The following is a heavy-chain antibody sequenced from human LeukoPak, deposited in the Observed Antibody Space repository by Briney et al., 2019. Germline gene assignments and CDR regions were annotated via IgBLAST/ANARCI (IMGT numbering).Heavy chain of an antibody. CDR3: AKQMMERQQYYYMDV. CDR2: IRYDESAT. J-gene: IGHJ6*03. CDR1: GLIFSTCG. Sequence: GGSLRLSCVASGLIFSTCGMHXXXXAPGXXXXXXTHIRYDESATYYADSVKGRFTISRENSXXTLYLQMNSLRGEDTAVYYCAKQMMERQQYYYMDVWGKGTSVTVSS. V-gene: IGHV3-30*02. D-gene: IGHD6-13*01.